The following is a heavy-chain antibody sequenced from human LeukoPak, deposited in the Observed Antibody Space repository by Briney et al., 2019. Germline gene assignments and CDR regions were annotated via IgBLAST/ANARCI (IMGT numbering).Heavy chain of an antibody. CDR2: INHSGST. Sequence: PSETLSLTCAVSGGSFSGYYWSWIRQPPGKGLEWIGEINHSGSTNYNPSLKSRVTTSVDTSKNQFSLKLSSVTAADTAGYYCARAGVGSSSSFDYWGQGTLVTDSS. D-gene: IGHD6-6*01. CDR1: GGSFSGYY. J-gene: IGHJ4*02. V-gene: IGHV4-34*01. CDR3: ARAGVGSSSSFDY.